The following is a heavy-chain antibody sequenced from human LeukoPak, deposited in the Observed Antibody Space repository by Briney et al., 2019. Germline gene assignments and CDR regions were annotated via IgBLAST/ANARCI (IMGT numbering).Heavy chain of an antibody. V-gene: IGHV1-69*13. D-gene: IGHD3-10*01. J-gene: IGHJ6*03. Sequence: SVKVSCKASGGTFSSYAISWVRQAPGQGLEWMGGIIPIFGTANYAQKFQGRVTITADESTSTAYMELSSLRSEDTAVYYCARGSIIQPSMVRGVGYYYYYYMDVWGKGTTVTVSS. CDR3: ARGSIIQPSMVRGVGYYYYYYMDV. CDR1: GGTFSSYA. CDR2: IIPIFGTA.